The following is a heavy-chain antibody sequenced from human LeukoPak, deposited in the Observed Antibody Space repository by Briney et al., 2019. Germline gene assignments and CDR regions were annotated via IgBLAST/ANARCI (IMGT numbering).Heavy chain of an antibody. CDR2: IDTAGDT. CDR3: ARVYCSGGTCYFDY. D-gene: IGHD2-15*01. CDR1: GFTFRNYD. V-gene: IGHV3-13*01. J-gene: IGHJ4*02. Sequence: QPGGSLRLSCAASGFTFRNYDMHWVRQASGKGLEWVSAIDTAGDTYYPGSVKGRLTISRENAKNSLYLQMNSLRAGDTAVYYCARVYCSGGTCYFDYWGQGTLVTVSS.